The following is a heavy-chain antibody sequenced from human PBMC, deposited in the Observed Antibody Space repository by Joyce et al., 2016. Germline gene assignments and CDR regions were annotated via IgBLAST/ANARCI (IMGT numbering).Heavy chain of an antibody. Sequence: EVQLVESGGGLVQPGGSLRLSCAASGFSFSGYWIHWVRQAPGKGLVWVSRIKTDGRSTRFADSVKGRFTISRDNAKNTLYLQRNRLRAEDTAVYYCVRGISARPGGPNWFDPWGQGTLVTVSS. D-gene: IGHD6-6*01. CDR3: VRGISARPGGPNWFDP. CDR2: IKTDGRST. V-gene: IGHV3-74*01. J-gene: IGHJ5*02. CDR1: GFSFSGYW.